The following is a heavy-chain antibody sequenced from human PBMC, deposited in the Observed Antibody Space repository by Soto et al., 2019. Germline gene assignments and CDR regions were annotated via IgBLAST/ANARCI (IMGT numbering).Heavy chain of an antibody. CDR1: GFTFSSYA. D-gene: IGHD6-19*01. CDR3: AKGAQQWLVGLFDY. CDR2: ISGSGGST. J-gene: IGHJ4*02. V-gene: IGHV3-23*01. Sequence: GGSLRLSCAASGFTFSSYAMSWVRQAPGKGLEWVSAISGSGGSTYYADSVKGRFTISGDNSKNTLNLQMNSLRAEDTAVYYCAKGAQQWLVGLFDYWGQGTLVTVSS.